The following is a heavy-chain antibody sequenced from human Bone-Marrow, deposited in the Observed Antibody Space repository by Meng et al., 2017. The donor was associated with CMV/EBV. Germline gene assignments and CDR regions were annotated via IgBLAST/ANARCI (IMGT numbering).Heavy chain of an antibody. D-gene: IGHD3-3*01. J-gene: IGHJ3*02. CDR2: ISSSGSTI. V-gene: IGHV3-48*04. Sequence: GGSLRLSCAASGLTFSSYSMNWVRQAPGKGLEWVSYISSSGSTIYYADSVKGRFTISRDNAKNSLYLQMNSLRAEDTAVYYCARDARVTIFGVVIDAFDIWGQGTMVTVSS. CDR3: ARDARVTIFGVVIDAFDI. CDR1: GLTFSSYS.